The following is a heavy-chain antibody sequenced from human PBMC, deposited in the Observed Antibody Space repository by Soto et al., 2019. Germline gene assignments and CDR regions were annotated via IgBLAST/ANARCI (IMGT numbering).Heavy chain of an antibody. D-gene: IGHD3-16*01. CDR2: IYYSGST. CDR1: GGSVSSGSYY. CDR3: ARDHSYGEIDY. Sequence: SERLSLTCTVSGGSVSSGSYYWSWIRQQKGKRLEWIGYIYYSGSTYYNPSLKSRVTISVDTSQNQFSLKLSSVTAVDTAVYYCARDHSYGEIDYWGQGILVTSPQ. J-gene: IGHJ4*02. V-gene: IGHV4-31*02.